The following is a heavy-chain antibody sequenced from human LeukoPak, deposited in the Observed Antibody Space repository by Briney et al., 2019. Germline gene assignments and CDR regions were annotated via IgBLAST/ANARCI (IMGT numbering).Heavy chain of an antibody. J-gene: IGHJ4*02. CDR3: ARWATMLAGGYFDY. CDR2: IYASGST. CDR1: GGSISSYY. Sequence: PSETLSLTCTVSGGSISSYYWSWIRQTPGKGLEWIGYIYASGSTTYKPSLKSRVTISIDTSKNQFSLKLSSVTAADTAVYYCARWATMLAGGYFDYWGQGTLVSVSS. D-gene: IGHD5-12*01. V-gene: IGHV4-4*09.